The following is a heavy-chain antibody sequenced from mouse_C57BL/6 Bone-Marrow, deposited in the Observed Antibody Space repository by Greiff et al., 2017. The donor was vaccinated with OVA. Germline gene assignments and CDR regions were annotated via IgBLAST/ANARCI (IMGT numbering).Heavy chain of an antibody. D-gene: IGHD3-1*01. CDR3: ARGATSY. V-gene: IGHV14-3*01. CDR2: IDPANGNT. CDR1: GFNIKNHY. Sequence: EVQLQQSVAELVRPGASVKLSCTASGFNIKNHYMHWVKQRPEQGLEWIGRIDPANGNTKYAPKFQGKATITADTSSNTAYLQLSSLTSEYTAIYYYARGATSYWGQGTRVTVSA. J-gene: IGHJ3*01.